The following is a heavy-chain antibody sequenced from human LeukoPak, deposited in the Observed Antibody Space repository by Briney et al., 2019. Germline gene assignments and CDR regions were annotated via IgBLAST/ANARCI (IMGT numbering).Heavy chain of an antibody. CDR3: ARDLFYSVSGTYYNVGRVFNY. Sequence: ASVKVSCKASVFTFTGYYMHWVRQAPGQGLEWMGWINPNSGGTNYAQKFQGRVTMTRDTSITTAYMELTSLRSDDTAVYCCARDLFYSVSGTYYNVGRVFNYWGQGTLVTVSS. CDR2: INPNSGGT. CDR1: VFTFTGYY. J-gene: IGHJ4*02. V-gene: IGHV1-2*02. D-gene: IGHD3-10*01.